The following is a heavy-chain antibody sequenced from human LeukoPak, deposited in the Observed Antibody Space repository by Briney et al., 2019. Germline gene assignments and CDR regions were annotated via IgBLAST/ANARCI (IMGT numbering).Heavy chain of an antibody. V-gene: IGHV1-18*01. CDR1: GYTFTSYG. J-gene: IGHJ4*02. Sequence: ASVKVSCTASGYTFTSYGISWVRQAPGQGLEWMGWISAYNGNTNYAQKLQGRVTMTTDTSTSTAYMELRSPRSDDTAVYYCARDWYCGGDCYPLNFDYWGQGTLVTVSS. CDR2: ISAYNGNT. CDR3: ARDWYCGGDCYPLNFDY. D-gene: IGHD2-21*02.